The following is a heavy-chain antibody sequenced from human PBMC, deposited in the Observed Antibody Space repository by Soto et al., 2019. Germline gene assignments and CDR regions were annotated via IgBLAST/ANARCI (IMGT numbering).Heavy chain of an antibody. D-gene: IGHD3-3*01. J-gene: IGHJ4*02. CDR2: ISGSGGST. CDR3: AKDLAEPDYYDFWSGYGY. V-gene: IGHV3-23*01. CDR1: GFTFSSYA. Sequence: GGLRLSCAASGFTFSSYAMSWVRQAPGKGLEWVSAISGSGGSTYYADSVKGRFTISRDNSKNTLYLQMNSLRAEDTAVYYCAKDLAEPDYYDFWSGYGYWGQGTLVTVSS.